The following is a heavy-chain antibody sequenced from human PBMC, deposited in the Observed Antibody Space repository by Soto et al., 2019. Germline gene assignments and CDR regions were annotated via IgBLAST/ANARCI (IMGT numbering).Heavy chain of an antibody. Sequence: QVQLVQSGAEVKKPGASVKVSCKASGYTFTSYDINWVRQATGQGLEWMGWMNPNSGNTGDAQKFQGRVTMTRNTSISTAYMELSSLRSEDTAVYYCAFEAVDFGVVNGDLSPAWFDPWGQGTLVTVSS. J-gene: IGHJ5*02. CDR3: AFEAVDFGVVNGDLSPAWFDP. CDR1: GYTFTSYD. CDR2: MNPNSGNT. V-gene: IGHV1-8*01. D-gene: IGHD3-3*01.